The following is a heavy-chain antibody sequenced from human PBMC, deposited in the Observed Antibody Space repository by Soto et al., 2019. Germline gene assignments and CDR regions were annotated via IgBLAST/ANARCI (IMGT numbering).Heavy chain of an antibody. CDR3: AALGDCSSTSCYSRGVDY. V-gene: IGHV1-8*01. D-gene: IGHD2-2*02. Sequence: ASVKVSCKASGYTFTSYDINWVRQATGQGLEWMGWMNPNSGNTGYAQKFQGRVTMTRNTSISTAYMELSRLRSEDTAVYYCAALGDCSSTSCYSRGVDYWGQGTLVTVSS. CDR2: MNPNSGNT. CDR1: GYTFTSYD. J-gene: IGHJ4*02.